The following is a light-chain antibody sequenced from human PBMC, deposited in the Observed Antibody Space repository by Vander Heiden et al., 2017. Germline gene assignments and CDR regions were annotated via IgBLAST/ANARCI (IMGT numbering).Light chain of an antibody. Sequence: DIMMTQSPLSLPVTPGEPASISCRSSQSLLHSNGYNYLDWYLQKPGQSPQLLIYSGSNRASGVPDRFSGSGSGTDFTLKISRVEAEDVGVYYCMQALQTPWTFGQGTKVEIK. V-gene: IGKV2-28*01. CDR1: QSLLHSNGYNY. CDR2: SGS. J-gene: IGKJ1*01. CDR3: MQALQTPWT.